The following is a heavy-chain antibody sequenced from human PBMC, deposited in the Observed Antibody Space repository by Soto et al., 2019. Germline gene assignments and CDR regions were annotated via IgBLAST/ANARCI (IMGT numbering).Heavy chain of an antibody. CDR1: GFTFSSYG. J-gene: IGHJ5*01. V-gene: IGHV3-30*03. D-gene: IGHD1-1*01. CDR2: TSYGGTNK. Sequence: QVQLVEYGGGVVQPARSLRLSCAASGFTFSSYGMHWVRQAPGKGLEWLAVTSYGGTNKYYADSVQGRFTISRDNSKNMLYLQMSSLRAEDTAVYYCARGASSAWTVFESWGQGTLVTVSS. CDR3: ARGASSAWTVFES.